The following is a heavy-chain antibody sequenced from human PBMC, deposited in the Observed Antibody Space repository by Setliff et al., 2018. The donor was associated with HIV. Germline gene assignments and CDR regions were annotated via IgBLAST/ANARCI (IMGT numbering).Heavy chain of an antibody. CDR1: GGSFSGYY. J-gene: IGHJ4*02. CDR2: INHSGGT. CDR3: AGHYYSGGYYYFH. Sequence: PSETLSLTCAVYGGSFSGYYWSWIRQPPGKGLEWIGEINHSGGTKYNPSLKSRVTMSVDTSKKQFSLNLSSVTAADTAVYYCAGHYYSGGYYYFHWGQGTLVTVSS. D-gene: IGHD3-22*01. V-gene: IGHV4-34*01.